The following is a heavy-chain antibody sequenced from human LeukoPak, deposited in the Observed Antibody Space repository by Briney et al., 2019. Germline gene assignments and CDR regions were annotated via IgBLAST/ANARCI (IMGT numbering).Heavy chain of an antibody. J-gene: IGHJ6*03. CDR2: INHSGST. CDR3: ARPREYSSSFYYMDV. D-gene: IGHD6-13*01. Sequence: SETLSLTCAVYGGSFSGYYWSWIRQPPGKGLEWIGEINHSGSTNYNPSLKSRVTISVDTSKNQFSLKLSSVTAADTAVYYCARPREYSSSFYYMDVWGKGTTVTVSS. V-gene: IGHV4-34*01. CDR1: GGSFSGYY.